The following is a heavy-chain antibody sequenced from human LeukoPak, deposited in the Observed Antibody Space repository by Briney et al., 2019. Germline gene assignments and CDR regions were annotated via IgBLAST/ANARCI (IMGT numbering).Heavy chain of an antibody. Sequence: SETLSLTCTVSGGSISSGSYYWSWIRQPAGKGLEWIGRIYTSGSTNYNPSLKSRVTISVDTSKNQFSLKLSSVTAADTAVYYCARAPAFDIWGQGTMVTVSS. CDR1: GGSISSGSYY. CDR3: ARAPAFDI. CDR2: IYTSGST. J-gene: IGHJ3*02. V-gene: IGHV4-61*02.